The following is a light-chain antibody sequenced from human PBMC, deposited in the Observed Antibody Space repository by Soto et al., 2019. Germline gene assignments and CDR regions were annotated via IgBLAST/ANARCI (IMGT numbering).Light chain of an antibody. V-gene: IGKV1-5*01. CDR1: QSISTS. J-gene: IGKJ1*01. CDR3: QQYKTDPWT. Sequence: DIQMTQSPSTLSASVGDRVTITCRASQSISTSLAWFRQKPGKAPKLLIYDASNLESGVPSRFSVSVSGTEFTLTISSLQPDDFATYFCQQYKTDPWTFGQGTEVDTK. CDR2: DAS.